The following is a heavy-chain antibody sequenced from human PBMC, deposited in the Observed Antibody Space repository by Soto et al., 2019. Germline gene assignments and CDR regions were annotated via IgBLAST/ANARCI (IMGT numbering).Heavy chain of an antibody. CDR3: ARDKITGLFDY. V-gene: IGHV4-34*01. J-gene: IGHJ4*02. CDR1: GGSFSGYY. Sequence: QVQLQQWGAGLLKPSETLSLTSAVYGGSFSGYYWTWIRQPPGTGLEWIGEINHSGSTNYNPSLKSRVTISVDMSKNQFSLKLTSVTAADTAVYYCARDKITGLFDYWGQGTLVTVSS. CDR2: INHSGST. D-gene: IGHD2-8*02.